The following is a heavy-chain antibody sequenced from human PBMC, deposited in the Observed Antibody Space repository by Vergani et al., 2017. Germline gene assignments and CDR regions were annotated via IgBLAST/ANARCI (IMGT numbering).Heavy chain of an antibody. CDR3: ARLYGRDSGGSKYFDY. Sequence: EVQLVQSGAEVKKPGESLKISCQISGYSFTNYWIGWVRQMPGKGLEWMGIIHPADSDTRYSPSFQGQVTISVDKSLSTAYLQRSSLRASDSAMYYCARLYGRDSGGSKYFDYWGQGTLVTVSS. CDR2: IHPADSDT. CDR1: GYSFTNYW. D-gene: IGHD5-12*01. V-gene: IGHV5-51*01. J-gene: IGHJ4*02.